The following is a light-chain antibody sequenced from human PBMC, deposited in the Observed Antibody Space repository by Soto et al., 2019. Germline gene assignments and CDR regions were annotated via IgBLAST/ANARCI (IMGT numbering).Light chain of an antibody. Sequence: EIVLTQSPGTLSLSPGERATLSCRASLSVSSSYLAWYQQNPGQAPRLLMYGASNRATGIPDRFSGSGSGTDFTLTISRLDPEDFAVYYCQQYGSSPWTFGQGTKVESK. CDR3: QQYGSSPWT. V-gene: IGKV3-20*01. CDR2: GAS. J-gene: IGKJ1*01. CDR1: LSVSSSY.